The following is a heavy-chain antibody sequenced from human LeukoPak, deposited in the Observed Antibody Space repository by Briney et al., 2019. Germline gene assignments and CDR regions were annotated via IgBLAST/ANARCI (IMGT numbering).Heavy chain of an antibody. V-gene: IGHV3-23*01. J-gene: IGHJ4*02. Sequence: GGSLRLSCAASGFTFNSYAMTWVRQAPGKGLEWVSHVSGSGGITYYADSVKGRFPISRDNSKHTLYLQMNSLRAEDTAVYYCAKTTAGDSSGRYPGWPVDYWGQGTLVTVSS. CDR3: AKTTAGDSSGRYPGWPVDY. CDR2: VSGSGGIT. D-gene: IGHD6-19*01. CDR1: GFTFNSYA.